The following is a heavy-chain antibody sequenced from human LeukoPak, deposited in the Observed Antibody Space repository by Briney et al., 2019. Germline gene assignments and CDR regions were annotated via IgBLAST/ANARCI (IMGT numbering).Heavy chain of an antibody. D-gene: IGHD3-10*01. J-gene: IGHJ6*02. CDR1: GFTFSTYA. V-gene: IGHV3-23*01. CDR3: AKDSYYGSSNPGDV. Sequence: GGSLRLSCAASGFTFSTYAMSWVRQAPGKGQEWVSAISGSGGSTYYADSVKGRFTISRDNSKNTLYLQMNSLRAEDAAVYYCAKDSYYGSSNPGDVWGQGTTVTVSS. CDR2: ISGSGGST.